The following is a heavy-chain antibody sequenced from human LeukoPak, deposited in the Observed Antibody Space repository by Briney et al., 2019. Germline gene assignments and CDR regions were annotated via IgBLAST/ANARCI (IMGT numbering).Heavy chain of an antibody. D-gene: IGHD2-2*01. CDR1: GFPFSSYA. CDR2: ISYDGSNK. Sequence: GGSLSLSCAASGFPFSSYAMHWVRPAPGKGLGWVAVISYDGSNKYYPDSVKGRFTISRDNSKNTLYLQMNSLRAEDTAVYYGARHADIVVVPAATIDYWGQGTLVTVSS. CDR3: ARHADIVVVPAATIDY. J-gene: IGHJ4*02. V-gene: IGHV3-30*04.